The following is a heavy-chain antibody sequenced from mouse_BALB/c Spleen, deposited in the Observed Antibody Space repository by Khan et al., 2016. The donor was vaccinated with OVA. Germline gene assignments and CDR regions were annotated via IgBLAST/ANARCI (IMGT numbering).Heavy chain of an antibody. J-gene: IGHJ3*01. V-gene: IGHV1-77*01. Sequence: QVQLQQSGAELARPGASVKLSCKASGYTFTDYYINWVKQRTGQGLEWIGAISPGSGDTYYNARFKGKATLTADKSTSNAYMPLSSLTSEASAVDFCARRNYFGYTFTYWGQGTLVTVSA. CDR3: ARRNYFGYTFTY. CDR2: ISPGSGDT. D-gene: IGHD1-2*01. CDR1: GYTFTDYY.